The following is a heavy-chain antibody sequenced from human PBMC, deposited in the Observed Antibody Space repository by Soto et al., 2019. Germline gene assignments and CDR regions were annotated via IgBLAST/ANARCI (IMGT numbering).Heavy chain of an antibody. CDR1: GGSISSSSYY. Sequence: SETLSLTCTVSGGSISSSSYYWGWIRQPPGKGLEWIGSIYYSGSTYYNPSLKSRVTISVDTSKNQFSLKLSSVTAADTAVYYCARHAGYYDYVWGSINWFDPWGQGTLVTVSS. V-gene: IGHV4-39*01. CDR2: IYYSGST. D-gene: IGHD3-16*01. CDR3: ARHAGYYDYVWGSINWFDP. J-gene: IGHJ5*02.